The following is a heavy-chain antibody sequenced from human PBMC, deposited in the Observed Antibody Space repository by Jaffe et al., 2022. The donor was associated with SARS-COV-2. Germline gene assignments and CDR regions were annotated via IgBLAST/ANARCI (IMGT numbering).Heavy chain of an antibody. CDR2: IYYSGST. J-gene: IGHJ4*02. D-gene: IGHD3-10*01. V-gene: IGHV4-59*01. CDR1: GGSISSYY. Sequence: QVQLQESGPGLVKPSETLSLTCTVSGGSISSYYWSWIRQPPGKGLEWIGYIYYSGSTNYNPSLKSRVTISVDTSKNQFSLKLSSVTAADTAVYYCARGYFIRGVITWDYWGQGTLVTVSS. CDR3: ARGYFIRGVITWDY.